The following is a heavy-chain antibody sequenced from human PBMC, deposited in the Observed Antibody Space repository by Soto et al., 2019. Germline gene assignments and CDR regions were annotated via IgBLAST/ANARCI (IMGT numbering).Heavy chain of an antibody. CDR3: AGPYGGNLNAFFAFDI. CDR1: GFTFSSYA. J-gene: IGHJ3*02. CDR2: IGGSGGTT. D-gene: IGHD4-17*01. Sequence: EVQLLESGGGLVQPGGSLRLSCAASGFTFSSYAISWVRQAPGKGLEWVSAIGGSGGTTYYADSVKGRFTISRDNSKNTLYLQMNSLRAEDTAVYYCAGPYGGNLNAFFAFDIWGQGTMVTVSS. V-gene: IGHV3-23*01.